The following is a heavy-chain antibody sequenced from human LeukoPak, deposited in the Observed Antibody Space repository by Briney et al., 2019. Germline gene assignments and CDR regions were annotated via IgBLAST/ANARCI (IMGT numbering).Heavy chain of an antibody. J-gene: IGHJ5*02. V-gene: IGHV3-23*01. D-gene: IGHD3-3*01. CDR1: GFTFSNYA. CDR2: ISSSGGNT. CDR3: AKEIARREWVTNLPEGA. Sequence: GGSLRLSCAASGFTFSNYAMSWVRQAPGKGLEWVSGISSSGGNTYYADSVKGRFTISRDNSKNTLYLEMNSLRAEDTAVYYCAKEIARREWVTNLPEGAWGQGTLGTVS.